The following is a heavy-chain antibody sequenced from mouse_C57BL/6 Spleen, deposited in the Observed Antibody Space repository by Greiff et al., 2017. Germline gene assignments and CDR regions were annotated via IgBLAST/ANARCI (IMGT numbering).Heavy chain of an antibody. J-gene: IGHJ3*01. Sequence: VQLQQSGPGLVQPSQSLSITCPVSGFSLTSYGVHWVRQSPGKGLEWLGVIWSGGSTDYYAAFISRLSLSQDNSKSQVFFKMNSRQADATAIYYCARTYDGYFSFAYWGQGTLVTVSA. CDR1: GFSLTSYG. CDR3: ARTYDGYFSFAY. D-gene: IGHD2-3*01. V-gene: IGHV2-2*01. CDR2: IWSGGST.